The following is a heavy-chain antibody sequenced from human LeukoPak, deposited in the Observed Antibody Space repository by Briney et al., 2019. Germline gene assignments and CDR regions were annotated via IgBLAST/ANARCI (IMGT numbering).Heavy chain of an antibody. J-gene: IGHJ4*02. CDR1: GGCISSSSYY. CDR2: IYYSGST. CDR3: ARIVVPAAIHFDY. D-gene: IGHD2-2*02. Sequence: SETLSLTCTVSGGCISSSSYYWGWIRQPPGKGLEWIGSIYYSGSTYYNPSLKSRVTISVDTSKNQFSLKLSSVTAADTAVYYCARIVVPAAIHFDYWGQGTLVTVSS. V-gene: IGHV4-39*01.